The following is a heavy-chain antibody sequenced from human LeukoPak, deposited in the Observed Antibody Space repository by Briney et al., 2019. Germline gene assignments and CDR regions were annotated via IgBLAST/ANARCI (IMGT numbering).Heavy chain of an antibody. CDR1: GFTLSSYW. CDR2: INSDGSTT. CDR3: AKAQHNPYCGGDCYSGLDY. V-gene: IGHV3-74*01. D-gene: IGHD2-21*02. Sequence: QPGGSLRPSCAASGFTLSSYWMHWVRQAPGKGLVWVSRINSDGSTTNYADSVQGRFSISKDNAKNTLYLQMNSLRAEDTAVYYCAKAQHNPYCGGDCYSGLDYWGQGTLVTVSS. J-gene: IGHJ4*02.